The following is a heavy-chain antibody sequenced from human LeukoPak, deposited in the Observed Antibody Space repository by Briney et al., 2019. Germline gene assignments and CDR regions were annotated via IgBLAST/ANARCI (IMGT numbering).Heavy chain of an antibody. Sequence: GGSLRLSCAASGFTFSSYNMNWVRQAPGKGLEWVSYISSSSSTIYYADSVKGRFTISRDNAKTSLYLQMNSLRAEDTAVYYCASGPYDSSGHYYGFDYWGQGTLVTVSS. D-gene: IGHD3-22*01. CDR1: GFTFSSYN. V-gene: IGHV3-48*01. J-gene: IGHJ4*02. CDR3: ASGPYDSSGHYYGFDY. CDR2: ISSSSSTI.